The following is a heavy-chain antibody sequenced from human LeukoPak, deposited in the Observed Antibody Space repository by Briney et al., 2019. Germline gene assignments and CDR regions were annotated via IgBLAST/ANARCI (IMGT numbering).Heavy chain of an antibody. CDR1: GFTFSSYG. CDR3: AREAVDNDNVNYFDH. D-gene: IGHD3-9*01. Sequence: GGSLRLSCAASGFTFSSYGMHWVRQAPGKGLEWVAVIWYDGSNKYYADSVKGRFTISRDNSKNTLYLQMNSLRGEDTAVYHCAREAVDNDNVNYFDHWGQGTQVTVSS. CDR2: IWYDGSNK. J-gene: IGHJ4*02. V-gene: IGHV3-33*01.